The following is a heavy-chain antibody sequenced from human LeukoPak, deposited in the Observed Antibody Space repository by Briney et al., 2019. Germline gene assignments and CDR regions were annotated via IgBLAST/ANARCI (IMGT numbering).Heavy chain of an antibody. CDR1: GFTFSSYS. Sequence: TGGSLRLSCAASGFTFSSYSMNWVRQAPGKGLEWVSSISSSSSYIYYADSVKGRFTISRDSAKNSLYLQMNSLRAEDTAVYYCARDCSSTSCSEYYFDYWGQGTLVTVSS. CDR3: ARDCSSTSCSEYYFDY. D-gene: IGHD2-2*01. CDR2: ISSSSSYI. V-gene: IGHV3-21*01. J-gene: IGHJ4*02.